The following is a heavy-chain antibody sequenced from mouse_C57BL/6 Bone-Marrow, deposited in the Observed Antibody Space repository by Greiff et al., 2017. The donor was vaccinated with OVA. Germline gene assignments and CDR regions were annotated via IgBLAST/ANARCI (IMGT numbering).Heavy chain of an antibody. Sequence: EVKLVESGGDLVKPGGSLKLSCAASGFTFSSYGMSWVRQTPDKRLEWVATISSGGSYTYYPDSVKGRFTISRDNAKNTLYLQMSSLKSEDTAMYYCASSAYYSITWFAYWGQGTLVTVSA. CDR2: ISSGGSYT. CDR3: ASSAYYSITWFAY. D-gene: IGHD2-5*01. J-gene: IGHJ3*01. CDR1: GFTFSSYG. V-gene: IGHV5-6*01.